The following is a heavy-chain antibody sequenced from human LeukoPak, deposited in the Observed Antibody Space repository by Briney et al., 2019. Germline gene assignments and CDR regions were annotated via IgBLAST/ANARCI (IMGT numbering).Heavy chain of an antibody. CDR2: INQDESAK. CDR1: GFTFSRYW. J-gene: IGHJ4*02. D-gene: IGHD6-13*01. Sequence: PGGSLRLSCAASGFTFSRYWMNWVRQAPGKGLEWVASINQDESAKFYVDSVKGRFTISRDNSKNTLYLQMDSLRADDTAVFFCARDSIRQQLYYFDYWGRGTLVTVSS. V-gene: IGHV3-7*01. CDR3: ARDSIRQQLYYFDY.